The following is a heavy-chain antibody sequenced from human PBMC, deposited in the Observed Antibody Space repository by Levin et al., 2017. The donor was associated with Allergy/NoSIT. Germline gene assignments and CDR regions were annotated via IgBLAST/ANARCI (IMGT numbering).Heavy chain of an antibody. J-gene: IGHJ4*02. CDR1: GFTSSRYW. CDR3: AKEMTTVVPVFDY. Sequence: PGGSLRLSCAASGFTSSRYWMSWVRQAPGKGLEWVANINQDGSQRYYVDSVKGRFTISRDNARNSLYLFMNSLRADDTAVYYCAKEMTTVVPVFDYWGQGTLVTVSS. D-gene: IGHD4-23*01. V-gene: IGHV3-7*03. CDR2: INQDGSQR.